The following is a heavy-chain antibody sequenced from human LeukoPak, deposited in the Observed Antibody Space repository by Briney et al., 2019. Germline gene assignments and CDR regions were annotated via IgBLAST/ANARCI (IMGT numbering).Heavy chain of an antibody. CDR2: MNPNSGNT. Sequence: ASVKVSCKASGYTFTSYDINWVRQATGQGLEWMGWMNPNSGNTGYAQKFQGRVTMTRNTSTSTAYMELSSLRSEDTAVYYCARVGYCSGGSCYHWGQGTLVTVSS. J-gene: IGHJ5*02. V-gene: IGHV1-8*01. CDR1: GYTFTSYD. D-gene: IGHD2-15*01. CDR3: ARVGYCSGGSCYH.